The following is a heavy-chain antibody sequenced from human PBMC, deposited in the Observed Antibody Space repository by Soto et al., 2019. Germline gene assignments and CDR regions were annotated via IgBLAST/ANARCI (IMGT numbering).Heavy chain of an antibody. Sequence: ASVKVSCKASGYSFTDYHIHWVRQAPEKGLRCRGRINPKSGGTSTAQKFQGWVTMTRDRSISTVYMELTRLRSDDTAVYFCARGHSTDCSNGVCSFFYNHEMDVWGQGTTVTVSS. V-gene: IGHV1-2*04. D-gene: IGHD2-8*01. J-gene: IGHJ6*02. CDR1: GYSFTDYH. CDR3: ARGHSTDCSNGVCSFFYNHEMDV. CDR2: INPKSGGT.